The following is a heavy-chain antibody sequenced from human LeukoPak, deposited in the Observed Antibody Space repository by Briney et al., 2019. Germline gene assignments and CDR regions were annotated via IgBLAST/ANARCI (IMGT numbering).Heavy chain of an antibody. V-gene: IGHV4-39*01. D-gene: IGHD3-9*01. CDR1: GGSISSSSYY. Sequence: SETLSLTCTVSGGSISSSSYYWGWIRQPPGKGLEWIGSIYYSGSTYYNPSLKSRVTISVDTSKNQFSLKLSPVTAADTAVYYCARPSDILTGYYAFDYWGQGTLVTVSS. CDR3: ARPSDILTGYYAFDY. CDR2: IYYSGST. J-gene: IGHJ4*02.